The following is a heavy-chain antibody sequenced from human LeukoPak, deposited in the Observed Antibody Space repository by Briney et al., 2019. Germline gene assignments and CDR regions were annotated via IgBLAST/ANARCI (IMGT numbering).Heavy chain of an antibody. Sequence: GGSLRLSCVASGSTFRRYGMHWVRQAPGKGLEWVALIQNDGSIKSYGDSVRGRFTISRDNSENSMRLQMNSLRAEDTAVYYCATENSGAYFGSLGSWGQGTLVIVSS. J-gene: IGHJ4*02. D-gene: IGHD1-26*01. CDR1: GSTFRRYG. CDR2: IQNDGSIK. V-gene: IGHV3-30*02. CDR3: ATENSGAYFGSLGS.